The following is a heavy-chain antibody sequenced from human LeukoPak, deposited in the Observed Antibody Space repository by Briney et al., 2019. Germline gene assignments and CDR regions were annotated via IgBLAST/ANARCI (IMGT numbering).Heavy chain of an antibody. CDR2: IYYSGST. V-gene: IGHV4-59*01. D-gene: IGHD3-10*01. CDR3: ARGYGSRSSAYYYGVDV. CDR1: GGAISSYY. J-gene: IGHJ6*02. Sequence: SETLSLTCTVSGGAISSYYWSWIRQSPGKGLEWIGYIYYSGSTNYNPSLKSRVTISVDTSKNQFSLNLSSVAPADTAVYYCARGYGSRSSAYYYGVDVWGQGTTVTVSS.